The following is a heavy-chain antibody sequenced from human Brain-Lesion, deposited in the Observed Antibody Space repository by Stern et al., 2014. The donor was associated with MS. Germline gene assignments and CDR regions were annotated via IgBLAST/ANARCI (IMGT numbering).Heavy chain of an antibody. CDR3: ARGRVVPGFQYYATDV. CDR1: GGSISSGGYY. V-gene: IGHV4-61*02. D-gene: IGHD2-2*01. Sequence: QVHLVESGPGLVKPSQTLSLSCTVSGGSISSGGYYWSWIRQPAGKGLEWIGRIFNSGSTSYTPSLKRRVTISINTSKNHFSRRLTPMTAADTAVYYCARGRVVPGFQYYATDVWGQGTTVIVSS. CDR2: IFNSGST. J-gene: IGHJ6*02.